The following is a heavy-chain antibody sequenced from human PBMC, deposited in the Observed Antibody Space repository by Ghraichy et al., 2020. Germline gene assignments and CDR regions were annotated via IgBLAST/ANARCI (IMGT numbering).Heavy chain of an antibody. V-gene: IGHV1-2*02. D-gene: IGHD4-17*01. J-gene: IGHJ4*02. CDR2: INPNSGGT. Sequence: ASVKVSCKASGYTLTGYYMHWVRQAPGQGLEWMGWINPNSGGTNYAQKFQGRVTMTRDTSISTAYMELSRLRSDDTAVYYCARVVNDYGDYEFDYWGQGTLVTVSS. CDR1: GYTLTGYY. CDR3: ARVVNDYGDYEFDY.